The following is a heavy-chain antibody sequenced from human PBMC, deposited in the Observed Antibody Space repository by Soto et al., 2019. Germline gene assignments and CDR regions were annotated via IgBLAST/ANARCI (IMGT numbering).Heavy chain of an antibody. V-gene: IGHV4-34*01. Sequence: PSETLSLTCAVFGGSFSGYYWSWIRQPPGKGLEWIGEIDHSGSTNYNPSLKSRVTTSVDTSKNQFSLKLTSVTAADTAVYYCARHLGAGYFADSAPDYWGQGILVTVSS. D-gene: IGHD1-26*01. CDR3: ARHLGAGYFADSAPDY. CDR1: GGSFSGYY. J-gene: IGHJ4*02. CDR2: IDHSGST.